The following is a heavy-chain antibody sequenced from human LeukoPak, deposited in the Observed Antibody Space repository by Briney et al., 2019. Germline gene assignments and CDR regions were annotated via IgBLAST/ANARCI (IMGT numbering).Heavy chain of an antibody. Sequence: GGSLTLSCPASGFTFSSFEMAWVRQAPGKGLEWVSYISDSGSTIKYADSVKGRFTISRDNAKSSVYLQMISLRAEDTATYYCAGGPQYSGSYAYWGQGTLVTVSS. CDR1: GFTFSSFE. CDR2: ISDSGSTI. CDR3: AGGPQYSGSYAY. J-gene: IGHJ4*02. V-gene: IGHV3-48*03. D-gene: IGHD1-26*01.